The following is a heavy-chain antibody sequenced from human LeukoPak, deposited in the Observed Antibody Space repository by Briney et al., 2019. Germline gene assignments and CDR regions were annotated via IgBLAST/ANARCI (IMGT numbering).Heavy chain of an antibody. J-gene: IGHJ4*02. CDR3: ARGLHVGETLPYYF. V-gene: IGHV4-34*01. D-gene: IGHD3-16*01. Sequence: PSETLSLTCAVYGGSYTNYYWTWIRQSPGKGLEWIGEINHTGKTNYNPSLKSRVTISVDPSKNQFSVKVTSVTAADTAMYFCARGLHVGETLPYYFWSQGTMVTVSS. CDR2: INHTGKT. CDR1: GGSYTNYY.